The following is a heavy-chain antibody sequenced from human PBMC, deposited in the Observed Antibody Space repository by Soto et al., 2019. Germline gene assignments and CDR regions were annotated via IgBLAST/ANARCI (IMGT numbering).Heavy chain of an antibody. J-gene: IGHJ6*02. CDR1: GFTFSSYS. CDR3: ARDTARAAAGYYYYGMDV. Sequence: GGSLRLSCAASGFTFSSYSMNWVRQAPGKGLEWVSSISSSSSYIYYADSVKGRFTISRDNAKNSLYLQMNSLRAEDTAVYYCARDTARAAAGYYYYGMDVWGQGTTVTVSS. CDR2: ISSSSSYI. V-gene: IGHV3-21*01. D-gene: IGHD6-13*01.